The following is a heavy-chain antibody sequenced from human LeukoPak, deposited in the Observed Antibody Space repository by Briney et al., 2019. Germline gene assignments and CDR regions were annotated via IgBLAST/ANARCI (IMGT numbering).Heavy chain of an antibody. J-gene: IGHJ4*02. CDR2: ISIHGGDT. V-gene: IGHV3-64*01. D-gene: IGHD3-22*01. CDR3: ARVLRDASGYYDY. CDR1: GFTFTSYA. Sequence: PGGSLRLSSAASGFTFTSYAMHWVRQAPGKGLEYVSAISIHGGDTYYANSVKGRFTISRDNSKNTLYLQMGSLRAEDMAVYYCARVLRDASGYYDYWGQGTLVTVSS.